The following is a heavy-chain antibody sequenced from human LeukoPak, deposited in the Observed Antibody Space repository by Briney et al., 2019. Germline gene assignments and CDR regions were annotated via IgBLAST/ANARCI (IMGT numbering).Heavy chain of an antibody. CDR3: ARGRRDGYTQDS. CDR1: GFDFSTYS. D-gene: IGHD5-24*01. V-gene: IGHV3-74*01. CDR2: ITTDGSGT. Sequence: GGSLRLSCAASGFDFSTYSVHWVRQAPGKGLVWVSRITTDGSGTNYADSVKGRFTISRDNAKNTLYLQMNSLRAEDTAVYYCARGRRDGYTQDSWGQGTLVTVSS. J-gene: IGHJ4*02.